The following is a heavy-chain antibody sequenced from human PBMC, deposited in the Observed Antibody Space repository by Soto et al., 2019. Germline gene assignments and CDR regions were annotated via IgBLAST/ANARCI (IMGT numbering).Heavy chain of an antibody. Sequence: QVQLVEAGGGVVQPGRSLRLSCVASGFTFSRYAIHWVRQAPGKGLEWVAIISYDGSDEYYADSVKGRFTISRDNSKDTMYLQMNNLRGEDTAVYYCARGYGGNSHGLDVWGQGTTVAVSS. J-gene: IGHJ6*02. CDR3: ARGYGGNSHGLDV. CDR1: GFTFSRYA. D-gene: IGHD4-17*01. V-gene: IGHV3-30-3*01. CDR2: ISYDGSDE.